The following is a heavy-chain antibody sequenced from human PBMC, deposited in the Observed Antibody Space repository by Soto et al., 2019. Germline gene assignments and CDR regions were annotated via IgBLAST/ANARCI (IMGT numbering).Heavy chain of an antibody. D-gene: IGHD1-7*01. CDR2: MYYSGSA. Sequence: PSETLSLTCSVSGGAISSSNSYWGWIRQPPGKGLEWIGSMYYSGSAYYNPSLKSRVTISVDTSKNQFSLRLSSVTAADTAMYFCAKTGNTGYYYYMDVWGRGTTVTVSS. J-gene: IGHJ6*03. V-gene: IGHV4-39*01. CDR1: GGAISSSNSY. CDR3: AKTGNTGYYYYMDV.